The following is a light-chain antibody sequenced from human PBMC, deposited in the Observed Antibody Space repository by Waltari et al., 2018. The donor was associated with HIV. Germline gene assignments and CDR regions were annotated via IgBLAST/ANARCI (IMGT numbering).Light chain of an antibody. CDR2: AVR. CDR1: SSYVGRYNY. Sequence: QSALTQPASVSGSPGQSITISCTGTSSYVGRYNYVSWYQQHPGKAPKRMIYAVRNRPAGVSKRFSGAKSGNTASLTISGLQAEDEADYYCSSYTNNSTLVFGGGTKLTVL. J-gene: IGLJ2*01. CDR3: SSYTNNSTLV. V-gene: IGLV2-14*01.